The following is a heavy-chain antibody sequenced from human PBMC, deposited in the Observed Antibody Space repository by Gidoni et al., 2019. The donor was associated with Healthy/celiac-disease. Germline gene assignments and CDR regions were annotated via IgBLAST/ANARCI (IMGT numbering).Heavy chain of an antibody. Sequence: QLQLQESGPGLVKPSETLSLTCTVSVGSISSSSYYWGWIRQPPGTGLEWIGSIYYSGSTYYNPSLKSRVTISVDTSKNQFSLKLSSVTAADTAVYYCARVPMDYYDSSGYYDYWGQGTLVTVSS. J-gene: IGHJ4*02. D-gene: IGHD3-22*01. CDR2: IYYSGST. CDR1: VGSISSSSYY. V-gene: IGHV4-39*07. CDR3: ARVPMDYYDSSGYYDY.